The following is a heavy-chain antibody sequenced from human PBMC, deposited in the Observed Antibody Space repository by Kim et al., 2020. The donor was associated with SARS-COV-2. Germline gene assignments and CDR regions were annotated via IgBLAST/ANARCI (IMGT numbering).Heavy chain of an antibody. CDR3: ARERGSGWQKVDY. J-gene: IGHJ4*02. V-gene: IGHV4-39*07. Sequence: SETLSLTCTVSGGSISSSSYYWGWIRQPPGKGLEWIGSIYYSGSTYYNPSLKSRVTISVDTSKNQFSLKLSSVTAADTAVYYCARERGSGWQKVDYWGQGTLVTVSS. D-gene: IGHD6-19*01. CDR2: IYYSGST. CDR1: GGSISSSSYY.